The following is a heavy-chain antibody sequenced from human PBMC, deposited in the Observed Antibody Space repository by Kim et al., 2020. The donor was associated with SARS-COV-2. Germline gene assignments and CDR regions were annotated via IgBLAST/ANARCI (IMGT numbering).Heavy chain of an antibody. V-gene: IGHV3-33*01. CDR1: GFTFSSYG. CDR2: IWDDGSNT. CDR3: ARDLYPGSTVPSSSFDY. J-gene: IGHJ4*02. D-gene: IGHD4-17*01. Sequence: GGSLRLSCAASGFTFSSYGMHWVRQAPGKGLEWVAVIWDDGSNTYYADSVKGRFTISRDNSKNTLYLQMNSLRAEDTAVYYCARDLYPGSTVPSSSFDYWGQGSLVTASS.